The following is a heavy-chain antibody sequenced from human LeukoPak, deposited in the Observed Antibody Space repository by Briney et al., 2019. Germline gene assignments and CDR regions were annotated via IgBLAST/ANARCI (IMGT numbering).Heavy chain of an antibody. V-gene: IGHV5-51*01. CDR2: IYPGDSDT. J-gene: IGHJ6*03. CDR3: ARLEVADGPWPPYYMDV. D-gene: IGHD3/OR15-3a*01. Sequence: GESLKISCKGSGYSFTSYWIGWVRQMPGKGLEWMGIIYPGDSDTRYSPSFQGQVTISADKSISTAYLQWSSLKASDTAMYYCARLEVADGPWPPYYMDVWGKGTTVTVSS. CDR1: GYSFTSYW.